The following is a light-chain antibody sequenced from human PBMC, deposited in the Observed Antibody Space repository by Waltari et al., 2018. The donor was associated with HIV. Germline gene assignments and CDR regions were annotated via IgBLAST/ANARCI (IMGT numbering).Light chain of an antibody. V-gene: IGLV2-8*01. Sequence: QSALPQPPSASGSPGQSVTISCTGTSSDAGGSNYVSWYQQHPGKAPKLMIYEVSKRPAGVPDRFFGSKSGNTASLTVSGLQAEDEADYYCSSYAGSNTVVFGGGTKLTVL. CDR2: EVS. CDR3: SSYAGSNTVV. CDR1: SSDAGGSNY. J-gene: IGLJ2*01.